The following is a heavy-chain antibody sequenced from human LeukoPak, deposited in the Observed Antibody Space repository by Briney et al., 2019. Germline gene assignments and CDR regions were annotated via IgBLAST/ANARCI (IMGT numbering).Heavy chain of an antibody. Sequence: SETLSLTCAVYGGSFSGYYWSWIRQPPGKGLEWIGEINHSGSTNYNPSLKSRVTISVDTSKNQFFLKLSSVTAADTAVYYCARGSEAFDIWGQGTMVTVSS. CDR1: GGSFSGYY. CDR3: ARGSEAFDI. CDR2: INHSGST. J-gene: IGHJ3*02. V-gene: IGHV4-34*01.